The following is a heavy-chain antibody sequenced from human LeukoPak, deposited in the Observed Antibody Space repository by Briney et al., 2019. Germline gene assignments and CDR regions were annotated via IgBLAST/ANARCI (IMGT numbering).Heavy chain of an antibody. CDR3: ARDPYYDILTGYFPTV. D-gene: IGHD3-9*01. CDR2: IYYSGST. CDR1: GGSISSYY. Sequence: SETLSLTCTVSGGSISSYYWSWIRQPPGKGLEWIGYIYYSGSTNYNPSLKSRVTISVDTSKNQFSLKLSSVTAADTAVYYCARDPYYDILTGYFPTVWGQGTTVTVSS. J-gene: IGHJ6*02. V-gene: IGHV4-59*01.